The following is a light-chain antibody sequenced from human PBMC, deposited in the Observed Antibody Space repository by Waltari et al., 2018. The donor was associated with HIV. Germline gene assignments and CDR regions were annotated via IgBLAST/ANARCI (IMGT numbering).Light chain of an antibody. CDR1: QSVISSY. CDR2: GTS. V-gene: IGKV3-20*01. CDR3: QLYLASPPEYT. J-gene: IGKJ2*01. Sequence: EIVLTQSPGTLSLSPGERATLSRRASQSVISSYVAWYQQKPGQAPRLLIYGTSSRATGIPDRFSGYGSGTDFTLTISRLEPEDFAVYYCQLYLASPPEYTFGQGTKLEIK.